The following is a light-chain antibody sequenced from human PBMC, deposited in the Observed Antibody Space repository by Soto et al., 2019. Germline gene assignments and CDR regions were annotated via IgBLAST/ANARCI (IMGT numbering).Light chain of an antibody. J-gene: IGLJ3*02. V-gene: IGLV2-8*01. CDR2: EVT. CDR3: TSYVGNDIWV. CDR1: SSDVGAYKY. Sequence: QSALTQPPSASGSPGPSVTISCTGTSSDVGAYKYVSWYQQYPGKAPKLMIDEVTKRPSGVPDRFSGSKSGNTDSLTVSGLKAEDEADYYCTSYVGNDIWVFGGGTKLPVL.